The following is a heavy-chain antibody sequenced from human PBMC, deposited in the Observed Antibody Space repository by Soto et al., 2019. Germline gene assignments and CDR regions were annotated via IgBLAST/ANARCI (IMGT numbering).Heavy chain of an antibody. D-gene: IGHD1-7*01. J-gene: IGHJ4*02. Sequence: QVQLQESGPGLVKPSQTLSLTCTVSGGSISSGNYYWSWIRQPPGKGLEWIGFISYSGSTYYNATLKSRVTISVDTSKNKFSLNLSFVTAADTAVYYCATMGTSATALYYFDYWGQGTLVTVSS. CDR3: ATMGTSATALYYFDY. V-gene: IGHV4-30-4*01. CDR1: GGSISSGNYY. CDR2: ISYSGST.